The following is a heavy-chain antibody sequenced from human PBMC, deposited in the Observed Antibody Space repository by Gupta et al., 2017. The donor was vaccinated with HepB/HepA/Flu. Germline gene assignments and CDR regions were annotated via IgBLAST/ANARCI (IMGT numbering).Heavy chain of an antibody. CDR1: GFTFSTYG. CDR2: ISYDGSNN. D-gene: IGHD3-3*01. CDR3: AKDPFDFWSGYYSYFDY. V-gene: IGHV3-30*18. J-gene: IGHJ4*02. Sequence: QVQLVESGGGVVQPGRSLRLSCVASGFTFSTYGMHWVRQAPGEGLEWVAIISYDGSNNYYADSVKGRFTISRDNSKNTLYLQMNSLRAEDTAVYYCAKDPFDFWSGYYSYFDYWGQGTLVTVSS.